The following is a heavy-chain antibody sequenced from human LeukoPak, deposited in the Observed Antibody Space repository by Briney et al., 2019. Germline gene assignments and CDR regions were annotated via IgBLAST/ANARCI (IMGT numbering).Heavy chain of an antibody. J-gene: IGHJ4*02. D-gene: IGHD1-26*01. CDR1: GGSFSGYY. CDR3: ASFLRSGSYDRGVGY. Sequence: SETLSLTCAVYGGSFSGYYWSWIRQPPGKGLEWIGEINHSGSTNYNPSLKSRVTISVDTSKSQFSLKLSSVTAADTAVYYCASFLRSGSYDRGVGYWGQGTLVTVSS. CDR2: INHSGST. V-gene: IGHV4-34*01.